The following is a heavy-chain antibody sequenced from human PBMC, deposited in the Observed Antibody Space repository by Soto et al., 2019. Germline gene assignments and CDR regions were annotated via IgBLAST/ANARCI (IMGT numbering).Heavy chain of an antibody. CDR1: GVIVSHKY. J-gene: IGHJ4*02. CDR2: IYSDGRT. Sequence: PVGSLRLSCAASGVIVSHKYMSWVRQAPGKGLEWVSAIYSDGRTYYADSVKGRFSISGDISKNTVYLQMNSLGSEDTAIYYCARDCCSGNHYAHWGQGTLVTVSS. V-gene: IGHV3-53*01. D-gene: IGHD1-26*01. CDR3: ARDCCSGNHYAH.